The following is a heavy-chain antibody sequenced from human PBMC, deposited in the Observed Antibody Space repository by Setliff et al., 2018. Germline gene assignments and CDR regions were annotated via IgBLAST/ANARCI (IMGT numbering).Heavy chain of an antibody. CDR1: GGSISSYY. D-gene: IGHD3-10*01. J-gene: IGHJ6*03. Sequence: SETLSLTCTVSGGSISSYYWSWIRQPAGKGLEWIGHICSSENTIGRICRGSNTHYNPSLQSRVTMSLDTSTNQFSLRLSSVTAADTAVYYCARTSRDGATYMDVWGKGTTVTVSS. CDR2: ICRGSNT. CDR3: ARTSRDGATYMDV. V-gene: IGHV4-4*07.